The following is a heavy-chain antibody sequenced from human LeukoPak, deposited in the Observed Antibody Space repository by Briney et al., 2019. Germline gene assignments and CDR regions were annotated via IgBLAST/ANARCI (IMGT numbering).Heavy chain of an antibody. CDR3: ARRPAFCGGDCYSAFDI. J-gene: IGHJ3*02. CDR2: ISAYNGNT. Sequence: ASVKVSCKVSGCSFTSYCISWVRQAPGQGLEWMGWISAYNGNTNYAQKLQGRVTMTTDTSTSTAYMELRSLRSDDTAVYYCARRPAFCGGDCYSAFDIWGQGTMVTVSS. V-gene: IGHV1-18*01. CDR1: GCSFTSYC. D-gene: IGHD2-21*02.